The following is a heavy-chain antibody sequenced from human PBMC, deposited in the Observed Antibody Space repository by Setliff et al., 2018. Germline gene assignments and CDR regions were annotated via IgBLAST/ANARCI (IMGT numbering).Heavy chain of an antibody. J-gene: IGHJ3*02. CDR1: GGNFNNYA. D-gene: IGHD2-2*01. CDR3: ARGYQVTPPRADAFDI. Sequence: RASVKVSCKASGGNFNNYAINWVRQAPGQGLEWVGRIIPLFGTTNLAQEFQGRVTMTADESTETTYMDLTSLRSEDTAVYYCARGYQVTPPRADAFDIWGQGTRVTVSS. CDR2: IIPLFGTT. V-gene: IGHV1-69*13.